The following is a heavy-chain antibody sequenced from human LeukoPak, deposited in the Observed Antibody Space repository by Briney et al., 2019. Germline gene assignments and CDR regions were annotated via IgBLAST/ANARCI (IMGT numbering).Heavy chain of an antibody. V-gene: IGHV3-23*01. D-gene: IGHD6-19*01. Sequence: GGSLRLSCRASGVTFSAYAMSWVRQAPGKGLEWVSTFSGSGDTTFYADSVRGRFTISRDKSKNTLYLQMNSLRVEDTALYYCAKGFSSAWFGMYFDQWGQGTQVTVSS. CDR1: GVTFSAYA. CDR2: FSGSGDTT. J-gene: IGHJ4*02. CDR3: AKGFSSAWFGMYFDQ.